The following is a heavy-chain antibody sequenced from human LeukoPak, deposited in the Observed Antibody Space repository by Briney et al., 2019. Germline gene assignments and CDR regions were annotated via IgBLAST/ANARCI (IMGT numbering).Heavy chain of an antibody. CDR3: ARIYCSGGSCFDY. J-gene: IGHJ4*02. V-gene: IGHV3-7*01. CDR2: IKQDGSEK. D-gene: IGHD2-15*01. CDR1: GFTFSSYW. Sequence: PGGSLRLSCAASGFTFSSYWMSWVRQAPGKGLEWVAHIKQDGSEKYYVDSVKGRFTISRDNAKNSLYLQMNSLRAEDTAVYYCARIYCSGGSCFDYWGQGTLVTVSS.